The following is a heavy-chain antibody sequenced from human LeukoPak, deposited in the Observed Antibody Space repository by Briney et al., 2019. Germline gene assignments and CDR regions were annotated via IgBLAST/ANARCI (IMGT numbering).Heavy chain of an antibody. CDR1: GFTFSGYW. V-gene: IGHV3-7*01. D-gene: IGHD3-16*02. Sequence: PGGSLRLSCAAPGFTFSGYWMSWVRQAPGKGLEWVASINHDGSEKYYVDSVKGRLTISRDNAKNSQYLQTNSLRTEDTAVYYCVRVGGKSVWGSYRSDYWGQGVLVTVSS. J-gene: IGHJ4*02. CDR3: VRVGGKSVWGSYRSDY. CDR2: INHDGSEK.